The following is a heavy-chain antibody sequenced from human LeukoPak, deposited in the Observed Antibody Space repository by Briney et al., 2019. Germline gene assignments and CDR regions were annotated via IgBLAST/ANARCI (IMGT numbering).Heavy chain of an antibody. CDR3: ARAIAVAGSNMN. CDR1: GYTFTSYG. D-gene: IGHD6-19*01. V-gene: IGHV1-18*01. CDR2: ISAYNGNT. Sequence: ASVKVSCKASGYTFTSYGISWVRQAPGQGLEWMGWISAYNGNTNYAQKLQGRGTMTTDTSTSTAYMELRSLRSDDTAVYYCARAIAVAGSNMNWGQGTLVTVSS. J-gene: IGHJ4*02.